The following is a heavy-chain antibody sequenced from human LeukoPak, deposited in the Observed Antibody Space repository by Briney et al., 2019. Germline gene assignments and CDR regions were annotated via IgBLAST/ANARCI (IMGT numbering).Heavy chain of an antibody. CDR3: ARGDYDYVWGSYRCNWFDP. CDR1: GGSFSGYY. Sequence: SETLSLTCAVYGGSFSGYYWSWIRQPPGKGLKWFGEINHSGSTNYNPSLKSRVTISVDTSKNQFSLKLSSVTAADTAVYYCARGDYDYVWGSYRCNWFDPWGQGTLVTVSS. J-gene: IGHJ5*02. CDR2: INHSGST. D-gene: IGHD3-16*02. V-gene: IGHV4-34*01.